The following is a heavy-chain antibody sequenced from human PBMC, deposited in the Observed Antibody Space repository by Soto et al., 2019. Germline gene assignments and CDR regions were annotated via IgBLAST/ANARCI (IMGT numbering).Heavy chain of an antibody. D-gene: IGHD5-12*01. CDR1: GSALSNAW. Sequence: GGSLRLSCAASGSALSNAWMSWVRQAPGKGLEWVSYISSSGSSIYYSDSVKGRFTISRDNSKNTLSLQMNSLRAEDTAVYYCAKRAQIYDPGYYFDFWGQGTPVTVSS. V-gene: IGHV3-23*01. J-gene: IGHJ4*02. CDR2: ISSSGSSI. CDR3: AKRAQIYDPGYYFDF.